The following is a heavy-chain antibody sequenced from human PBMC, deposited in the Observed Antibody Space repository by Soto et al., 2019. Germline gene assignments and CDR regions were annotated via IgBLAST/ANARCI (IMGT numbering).Heavy chain of an antibody. J-gene: IGHJ5*02. CDR2: INHSGST. Sequence: SETLSLTCAVYGGSFSGYYWSWIRQPPGKGLEWIGEINHSGSTNYNPSLKSRVTISVDTSKNQFSLKLSSVTAADTAVYYCGSSAGCSSTSCYPNWFDPWGQGTLVTVSS. V-gene: IGHV4-34*01. CDR1: GGSFSGYY. D-gene: IGHD2-2*01. CDR3: GSSAGCSSTSCYPNWFDP.